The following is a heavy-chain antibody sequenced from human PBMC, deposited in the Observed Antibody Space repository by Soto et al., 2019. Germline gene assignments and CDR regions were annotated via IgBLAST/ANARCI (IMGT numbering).Heavy chain of an antibody. CDR2: IKQDGSDK. D-gene: IGHD3-22*01. V-gene: IGHV3-7*02. CDR1: GFTLRTYW. Sequence: PGVSLRLSCAASGFTLRTYWMSWVRQAPGKGLEWVANIKQDGSDKYYVDSVKGRFTISRDNAKNSLYLQMNSLRAEDTAIYYCSRGWYLDYWGQGTLVTVSS. CDR3: SRGWYLDY. J-gene: IGHJ4*02.